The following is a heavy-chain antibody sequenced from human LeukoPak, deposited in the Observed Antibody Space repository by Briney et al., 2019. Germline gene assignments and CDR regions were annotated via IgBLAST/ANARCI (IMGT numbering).Heavy chain of an antibody. CDR2: IYHSGST. CDR3: ARRGTLRLRLGELSLSRYYFDY. D-gene: IGHD3-16*02. V-gene: IGHV4-38-2*02. CDR1: GYSISSGYY. J-gene: IGHJ4*02. Sequence: SETLSLTCTVSGYSISSGYYWGWIRQPPGKGLEWIGSIYHSGSTYYNPSLKSRVTISVDTSKNQFSLKLSSVTAADTAVYYCARRGTLRLRLGELSLSRYYFDYWGQGTLVTVSS.